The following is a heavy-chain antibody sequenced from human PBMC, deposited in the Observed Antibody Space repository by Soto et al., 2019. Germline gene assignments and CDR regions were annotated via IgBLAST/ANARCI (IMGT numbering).Heavy chain of an antibody. V-gene: IGHV3-74*01. Sequence: DVQLVESGGDLVQPGGSLRLSCVVSGFTFSTYGMNWVRQPPGKGLVWVSRISGDGSTTTYADSVKGRFTISRDNAKNTLYLKMDSLRVEETAVYYCARGLVWGQGTTVTVAS. J-gene: IGHJ6*02. CDR1: GFTFSTYG. CDR3: ARGLV. CDR2: ISGDGSTT.